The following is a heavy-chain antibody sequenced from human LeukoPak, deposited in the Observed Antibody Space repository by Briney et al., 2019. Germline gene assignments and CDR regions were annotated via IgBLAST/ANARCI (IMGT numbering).Heavy chain of an antibody. CDR3: AKCPPDFWSGYYPGWFDP. V-gene: IGHV3-23*01. D-gene: IGHD3-3*01. CDR2: ISGSGGST. Sequence: PGGSLRLSCAASGFTFSSYAMSWVRQAPGKGLESVSAISGSGGSTYYADSVKGRFTISRDNSKNTLYLQMNSLRAEDTAVYYCAKCPPDFWSGYYPGWFDPWGQGTLVTVSS. J-gene: IGHJ5*02. CDR1: GFTFSSYA.